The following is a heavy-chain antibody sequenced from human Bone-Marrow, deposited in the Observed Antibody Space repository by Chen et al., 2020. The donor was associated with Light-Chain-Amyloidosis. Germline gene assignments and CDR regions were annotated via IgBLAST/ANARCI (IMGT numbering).Heavy chain of an antibody. J-gene: IGHJ4*02. D-gene: IGHD5-12*01. V-gene: IGHV5-51*01. CDR1: GYTFPNYW. Sequence: EVQLEQSGPEGKKPGESLKISCKGSGYTFPNYWIGWVRQMPGKGLEWMGVIYPDDSDARYSPSFEGQVTISADKSITTAYLQWRSLKASDTAMYYCARRRDGYNFDYWGQGTLVTVS. CDR3: ARRRDGYNFDY. CDR2: IYPDDSDA.